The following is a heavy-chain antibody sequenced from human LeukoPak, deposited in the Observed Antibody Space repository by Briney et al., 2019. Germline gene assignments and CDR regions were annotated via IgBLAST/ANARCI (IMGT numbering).Heavy chain of an antibody. CDR1: GYTFTGYY. J-gene: IGHJ5*02. V-gene: IGHV1-2*02. CDR3: ARAGKRDNWFDP. Sequence: ASVKASCKASGYTFTGYYIHWVRQAPGQGLEWMGWINPNSGGTNYAQKFQGRVTMTRDTSISTAYMELSRLRSDDTAVYYCARAGKRDNWFDPWGQGTLVTVS. CDR2: INPNSGGT.